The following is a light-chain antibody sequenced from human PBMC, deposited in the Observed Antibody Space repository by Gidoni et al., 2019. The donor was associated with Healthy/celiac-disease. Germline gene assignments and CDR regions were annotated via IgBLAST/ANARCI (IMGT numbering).Light chain of an antibody. CDR3: QQYGSSSGWT. J-gene: IGKJ1*01. CDR2: GAS. Sequence: EIVLTQSPGTLSLSPGERATLSCRASQSVSSSYLAWYQQKPGQAPRLLIYGASSRATGIPDRFSGSGSGTDFTLTISGLEPEDFAVYYCQQYGSSSGWTFGQGTKVEIK. CDR1: QSVSSSY. V-gene: IGKV3-20*01.